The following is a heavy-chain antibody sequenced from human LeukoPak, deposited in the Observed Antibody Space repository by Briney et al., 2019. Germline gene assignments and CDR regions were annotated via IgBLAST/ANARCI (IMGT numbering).Heavy chain of an antibody. CDR1: GGSISSGGYS. CDR3: PRGAISAGYPFDY. CDR2: TDPSGHT. J-gene: IGHJ4*02. Sequence: SQTLSLTCAVSGGSISSGGYSWSWIRQPPGKGLEFIGYTDPSGHTYYNPPLKTRITISVDRSKNQFPLKLSSVTAADTAVYSCPRGAISAGYPFDYWGQGTLVTVSS. V-gene: IGHV4-30-2*01. D-gene: IGHD3-9*01.